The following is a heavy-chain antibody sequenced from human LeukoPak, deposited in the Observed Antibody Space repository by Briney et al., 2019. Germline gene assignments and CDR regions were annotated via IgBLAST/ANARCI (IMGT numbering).Heavy chain of an antibody. J-gene: IGHJ4*02. CDR2: INPSGGST. CDR1: GYTFTSYY. Sequence: ASVKVSCKASGYTFTSYYMHWVRQAPGQGLEWMGIINPSGGSTSYAQKFQGRVTMTTDTSTSTAYMELRSLRSDDTAVYYCARDRTSYYDFWSGYWPGKLIDYWGQGTLVTVSS. CDR3: ARDRTSYYDFWSGYWPGKLIDY. V-gene: IGHV1-46*01. D-gene: IGHD3-3*01.